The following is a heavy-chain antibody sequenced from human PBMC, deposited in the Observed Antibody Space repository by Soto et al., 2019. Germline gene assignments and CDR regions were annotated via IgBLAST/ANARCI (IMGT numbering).Heavy chain of an antibody. V-gene: IGHV1-3*01. CDR2: INAGNGHT. D-gene: IGHD2-15*01. CDR1: GYSFTGYA. Sequence: QVQLVQSGAEVKKPGASVKVSCKASGYSFTGYAMHWVRQAPGQRLEWMGWINAGNGHTKYSQKFQGRVTITRDTSASTAYMELSSLRSEDTAVYYCARGAYCSGGSCYPGGIDYWGQGTLVTVSS. CDR3: ARGAYCSGGSCYPGGIDY. J-gene: IGHJ4*02.